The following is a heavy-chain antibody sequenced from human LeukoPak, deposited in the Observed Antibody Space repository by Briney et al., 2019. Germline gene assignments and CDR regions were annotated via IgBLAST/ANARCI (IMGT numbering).Heavy chain of an antibody. D-gene: IGHD2/OR15-2a*01. CDR2: IYTSGST. V-gene: IGHV4-61*02. CDR1: GGSISSGSYY. Sequence: SQTLSLTCTVSGGSISSGSYYWSWIRQPAGKGLEWIGRIYTSGSTNYNPSLKSRVTISVDTSKNQFSLKLSSVTAADTAVYYCARDSSSFPNYVDYWREGTLVTVSS. CDR3: ARDSSSFPNYVDY. J-gene: IGHJ4*02.